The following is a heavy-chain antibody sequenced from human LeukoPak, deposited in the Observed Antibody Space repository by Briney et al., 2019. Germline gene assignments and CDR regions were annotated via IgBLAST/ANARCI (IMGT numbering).Heavy chain of an antibody. Sequence: GGSLRLSCAVSGITLSNYGMSWVRQAPGKGLEWVANIKQDGSEKYYVDSVKGRFTISRDNAKNSLYLQMNSLRAEDTAVYYCARGDYNWDYWGQGTLVTVSS. J-gene: IGHJ4*02. V-gene: IGHV3-7*04. CDR2: IKQDGSEK. CDR3: ARGDYNWDY. D-gene: IGHD1-1*01. CDR1: GITLSNYG.